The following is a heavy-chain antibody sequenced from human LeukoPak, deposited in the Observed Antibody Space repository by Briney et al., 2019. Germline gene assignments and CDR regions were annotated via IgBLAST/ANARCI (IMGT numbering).Heavy chain of an antibody. Sequence: GESLQISCKGSGYSFTSYWIGWVRQMPGKGLEWMGIIYPGDSDTRYSPSFQGQVTISVDKSISTAFLQWSSLKASDTAAYYCARHLGWCNNTSGCDDESDAFDIWGQGTMVTVSS. CDR1: GYSFTSYW. D-gene: IGHD2-2*01. CDR2: IYPGDSDT. V-gene: IGHV5-51*01. CDR3: ARHLGWCNNTSGCDDESDAFDI. J-gene: IGHJ3*02.